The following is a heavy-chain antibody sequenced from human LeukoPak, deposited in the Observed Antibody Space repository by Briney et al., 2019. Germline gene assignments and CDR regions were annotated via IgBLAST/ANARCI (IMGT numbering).Heavy chain of an antibody. J-gene: IGHJ6*02. V-gene: IGHV3-23*01. CDR2: IGGSGTST. Sequence: GGSLRLSCAASGFTFSSYAMIWVRQAPGKGLEWVSAIGGSGTSTFYADSVKGRFTISRDNSKNTLYLQMNSLRAEDTAVYYGANTSQGHPPYYCSMDVWGQGTTVTVSS. CDR1: GFTFSSYA. CDR3: ANTSQGHPPYYCSMDV.